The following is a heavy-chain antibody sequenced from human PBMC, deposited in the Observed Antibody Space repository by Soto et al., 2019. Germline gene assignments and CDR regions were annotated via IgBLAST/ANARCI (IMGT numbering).Heavy chain of an antibody. D-gene: IGHD3-10*01. CDR3: ARGGWFGDGTLDY. J-gene: IGHJ4*02. CDR1: GFTFSSYG. CDR2: IWYDGSNK. Sequence: QVQLVESGGGVVQPGRSLRLSCAASGFTFSSYGMHWVRQAPGKGLEWVAVIWYDGSNKYYADSVKGRFTISRDNSKNTLYLQMNSLRAEDTAVYYCARGGWFGDGTLDYWGQGTLVTVSS. V-gene: IGHV3-33*01.